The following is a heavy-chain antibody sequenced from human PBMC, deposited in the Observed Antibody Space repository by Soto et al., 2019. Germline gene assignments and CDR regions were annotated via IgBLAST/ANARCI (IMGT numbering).Heavy chain of an antibody. CDR1: GYTFTGNY. V-gene: IGHV1-2*02. Sequence: GASVKVSCKASGYTFTGNYMHWVRQAPGQGLEWMGWIHPNSGGTNYAQKFQGRATMTRDTSISTAYMELSRLRSDDTAIYYCARDSYYDILTGYSRNAFDIWGQGTMVTVSS. D-gene: IGHD3-9*01. CDR2: IHPNSGGT. CDR3: ARDSYYDILTGYSRNAFDI. J-gene: IGHJ3*02.